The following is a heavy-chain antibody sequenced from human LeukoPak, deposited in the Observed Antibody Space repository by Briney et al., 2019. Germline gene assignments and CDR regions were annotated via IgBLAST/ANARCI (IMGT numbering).Heavy chain of an antibody. J-gene: IGHJ5*02. CDR3: AREGGRGEPHYGDYDNWFDP. D-gene: IGHD4-17*01. V-gene: IGHV4-30-4*07. CDR2: IYYSGST. Sequence: SETLSLTCAVSGGSISSGGYSWSWIRQPPGTGLEWIGYIYYSGSTYYNPSLKSRVTISVDTSKNQFSLKLSSVTAADTAVYYCAREGGRGEPHYGDYDNWFDPWGQGTLVTVSS. CDR1: GGSISSGGYS.